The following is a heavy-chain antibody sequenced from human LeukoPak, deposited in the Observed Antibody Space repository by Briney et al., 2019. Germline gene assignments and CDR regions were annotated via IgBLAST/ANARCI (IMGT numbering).Heavy chain of an antibody. CDR3: ARGYFGDYVLDT. J-gene: IGHJ5*02. D-gene: IGHD4-17*01. V-gene: IGHV1-2*02. CDR1: GYRFRDHY. CDR2: IKTNSGGA. Sequence: ASVKVSCKAYGYRFRDHYIHWVRQAPGQGLEYLGWIKTNSGGANNAQKFQGRVTLTRDTSIDTAYIHLDSLTSDDAAVYFCARGYFGDYVLDTWGQGTLVTVSS.